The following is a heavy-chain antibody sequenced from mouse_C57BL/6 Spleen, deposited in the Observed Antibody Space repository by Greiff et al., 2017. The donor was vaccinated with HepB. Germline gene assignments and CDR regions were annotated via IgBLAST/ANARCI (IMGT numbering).Heavy chain of an antibody. CDR3: AREEYDYYFDY. Sequence: VQLKESGPVLVKPGASVKMSCKASGYTFTDYYMNWVKQSHGKSLEWIGVINPYNGGTSYNQKFKGKATLTVDKSSSTAYMELNSLTSEDSAVYYCAREEYDYYFDYWGQGTTLTVSS. CDR2: INPYNGGT. J-gene: IGHJ2*01. CDR1: GYTFTDYY. D-gene: IGHD2-4*01. V-gene: IGHV1-19*01.